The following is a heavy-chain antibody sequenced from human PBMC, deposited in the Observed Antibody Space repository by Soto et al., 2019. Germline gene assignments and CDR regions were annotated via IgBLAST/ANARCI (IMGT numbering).Heavy chain of an antibody. Sequence: ASVKVSCKASGYTFTGYYVHWVREAPGQGLEWMGWINPETGGTSYAQKFQGRVTLSRNTSINTAYLELSRLRLDDAAVYFCARERYQVISDGMDVWGQGTTVPVSS. J-gene: IGHJ6*02. D-gene: IGHD2-2*01. CDR1: GYTFTGYY. CDR2: INPETGGT. V-gene: IGHV1-2*02. CDR3: ARERYQVISDGMDV.